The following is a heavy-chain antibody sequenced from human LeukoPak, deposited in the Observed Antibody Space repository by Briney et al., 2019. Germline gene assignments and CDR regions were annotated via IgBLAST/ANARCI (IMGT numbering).Heavy chain of an antibody. D-gene: IGHD3-9*01. CDR2: IRTTAEGAKYA. V-gene: IGHV3-48*03. J-gene: IGHJ4*02. Sequence: PGGSLRLSCAASGFTFSSYEMIWVRQAPGKGLEWISNIRTTAEGAKYAYYADSVKGRVTISRDDGKNTLYLHMNSLRDDDTAVYYCATDQRYAFDYWGQGILVTVSS. CDR3: ATDQRYAFDY. CDR1: GFTFSSYE.